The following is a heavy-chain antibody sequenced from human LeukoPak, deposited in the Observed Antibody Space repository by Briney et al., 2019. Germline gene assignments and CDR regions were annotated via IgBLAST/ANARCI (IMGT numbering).Heavy chain of an antibody. CDR1: GFTFSSYA. D-gene: IGHD1-26*01. CDR2: ISGSGAST. Sequence: GGSLRLSCAASGFTFSSYAMSWVRQAPGKGLEWISGISGSGASTYYADSVKGRFTISRDDSRNTLYLQMNSLRGDDTAVYYCAKDVGKWESLHFFDYWGQGTLVTVSS. CDR3: AKDVGKWESLHFFDY. J-gene: IGHJ4*02. V-gene: IGHV3-23*01.